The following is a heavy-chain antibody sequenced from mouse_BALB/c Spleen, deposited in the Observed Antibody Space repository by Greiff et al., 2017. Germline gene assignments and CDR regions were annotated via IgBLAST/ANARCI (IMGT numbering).Heavy chain of an antibody. CDR1: GFTFSSFG. CDR2: ISSGSSTI. Sequence: DVQLVESGGGLVQPGGSRKLSCAASGFTFSSFGMHWVRQAPEKGLEWVAYISSGSSTIYYADTVKGRFTISRDNPKNTLFLQMTSLRSEDTAMYYCARGGNGGFDYWGQGTTLTVSS. CDR3: ARGGNGGFDY. D-gene: IGHD2-1*01. J-gene: IGHJ2*01. V-gene: IGHV5-17*02.